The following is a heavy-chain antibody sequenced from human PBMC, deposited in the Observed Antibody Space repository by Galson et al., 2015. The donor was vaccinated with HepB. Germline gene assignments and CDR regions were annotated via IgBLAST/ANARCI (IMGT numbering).Heavy chain of an antibody. CDR2: IYSGGST. CDR1: GFTVSSNY. V-gene: IGHV3-53*01. Sequence: SLRLSCAASGFTVSSNYMSWVRQAPGKGLEWVSVIYSGGSTYYADSVKGRFTISRDNSKNTLYLQMNSLRAEDTAVYYCARGYGDYLYYFDYWGQGTLVTVSS. CDR3: ARGYGDYLYYFDY. J-gene: IGHJ4*02. D-gene: IGHD4-17*01.